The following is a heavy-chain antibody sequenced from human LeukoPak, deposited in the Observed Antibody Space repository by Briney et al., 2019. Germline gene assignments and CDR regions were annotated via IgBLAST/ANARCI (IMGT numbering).Heavy chain of an antibody. V-gene: IGHV4-4*07. D-gene: IGHD2-2*01. CDR2: IYTSGST. Sequence: SETLSLTCTVSGGSIRSYYWSWIRQPAGKGLEWIGRIYTSGSTNYNPSLKSRVTMSVDTSKNQFSLKLSSVTAADTAVYYCAREGIVVVPAAMGYYYYGMDVWGQGTTVTVSS. J-gene: IGHJ6*02. CDR3: AREGIVVVPAAMGYYYYGMDV. CDR1: GGSIRSYY.